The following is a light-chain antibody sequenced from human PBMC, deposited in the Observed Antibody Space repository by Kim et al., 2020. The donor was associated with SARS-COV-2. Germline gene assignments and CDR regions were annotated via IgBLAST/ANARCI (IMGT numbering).Light chain of an antibody. J-gene: IGKJ4*01. CDR2: DAS. V-gene: IGKV1-33*01. CDR3: QQYNNGPT. CDR1: QDINIY. Sequence: DIQMTQSPSSLSASVGDRVTITCQASQDINIYLNWYQHKIGTAPKLLIYDASSLQTGVPSRFSGSGSGTDFTLTISSLQSEDMATYYWQQYNNGPTFGGGTKVDIK.